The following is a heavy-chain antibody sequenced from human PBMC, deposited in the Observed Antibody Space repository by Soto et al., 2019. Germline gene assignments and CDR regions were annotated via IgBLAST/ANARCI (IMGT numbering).Heavy chain of an antibody. CDR2: ISSSSSYT. V-gene: IGHV3-11*06. CDR3: ASGNEGYYDSSGYYGPVAY. Sequence: VGSLRLSCAASGFTFSDYYMSWIRQAPGKGLEWVSYISSSSSYTNYADSVKGRFTISRDNAKNSLYLQMNSLRAEDTAVYYCASGNEGYYDSSGYYGPVAYWGQGTLVTVSS. D-gene: IGHD3-22*01. CDR1: GFTFSDYY. J-gene: IGHJ4*02.